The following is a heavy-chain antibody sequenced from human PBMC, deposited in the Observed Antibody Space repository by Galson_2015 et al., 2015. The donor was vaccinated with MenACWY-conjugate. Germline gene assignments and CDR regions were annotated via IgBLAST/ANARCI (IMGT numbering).Heavy chain of an antibody. Sequence: SLRLSCAASGFTFSSYGMHWVRQAPGKGLEWVAVISYDGSNKYYADSVKGRFTISRDNSKNTLYLQMNSLRAEDTAVYYCAKDMWGATTSHSPVRLARIDAFDIWGQGTMATVSS. CDR3: AKDMWGATTSHSPVRLARIDAFDI. D-gene: IGHD1-26*01. V-gene: IGHV3-30*18. J-gene: IGHJ3*02. CDR1: GFTFSSYG. CDR2: ISYDGSNK.